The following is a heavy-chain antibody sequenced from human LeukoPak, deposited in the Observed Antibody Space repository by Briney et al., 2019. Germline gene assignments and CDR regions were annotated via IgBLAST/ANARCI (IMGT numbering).Heavy chain of an antibody. J-gene: IGHJ4*02. V-gene: IGHV4-59*02. CDR3: ARAGNNWSFDY. CDR2: IYYRGNA. Sequence: SETLSLTCTVSGDSVSIYYWSWIRQPPGKGLEWIGYIYYRGNANYNPSLKSRVTMAVDTSKNQFSLKVSSVTAADTAVYYCARAGNNWSFDYWGQGTLVTVSS. CDR1: GDSVSIYY. D-gene: IGHD1-1*01.